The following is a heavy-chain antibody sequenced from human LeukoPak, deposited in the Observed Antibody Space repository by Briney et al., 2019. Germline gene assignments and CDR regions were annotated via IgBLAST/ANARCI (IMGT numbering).Heavy chain of an antibody. Sequence: GSLRLSCTVPGFPVSINSMSWVRQAPGKGLGWVSFFYRGGNTHYSDSVKGRFTISRDNSKNTLYLQMNSLRAEDTAVYYCVRGAYSSSWLNFDYWGQGTLVTVSS. CDR1: GFPVSINS. D-gene: IGHD6-13*01. V-gene: IGHV3-53*05. CDR3: VRGAYSSSWLNFDY. CDR2: FYRGGNT. J-gene: IGHJ4*02.